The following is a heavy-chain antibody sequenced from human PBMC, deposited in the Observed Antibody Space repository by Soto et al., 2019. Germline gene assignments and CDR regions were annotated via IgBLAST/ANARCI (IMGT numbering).Heavy chain of an antibody. CDR1: GGSISSYY. V-gene: IGHV4-59*01. CDR2: IYYSGST. D-gene: IGHD2-8*01. Sequence: SETLSLTCTVSGGSISSYYWSWIRQPPGKELEWIGYIYYSGSTNYNPSLKSRVTISVDTSKNQFSLKLSSVTAADTAVYYCARDIMGTNYYYYGMDVWGQGTTVTVSS. CDR3: ARDIMGTNYYYYGMDV. J-gene: IGHJ6*02.